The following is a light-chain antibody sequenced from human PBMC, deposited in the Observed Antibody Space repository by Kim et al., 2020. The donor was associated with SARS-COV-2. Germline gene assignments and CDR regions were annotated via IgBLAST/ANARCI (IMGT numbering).Light chain of an antibody. Sequence: DIVMTQSPESVAVSLGERATISCKSSQSVLFSSTNRNYLAWYQQKPGQPPKLLIYWASTRESGVPDRFSGSGSGTDFTLTISNLQAEDVAIYFCQQYFDPQYTFGQGTKLEI. V-gene: IGKV4-1*01. CDR3: QQYFDPQYT. CDR1: QSVLFSSTNRNY. CDR2: WAS. J-gene: IGKJ2*01.